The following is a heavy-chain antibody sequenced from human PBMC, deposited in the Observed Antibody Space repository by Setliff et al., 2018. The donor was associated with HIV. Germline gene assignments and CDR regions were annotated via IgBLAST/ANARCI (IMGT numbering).Heavy chain of an antibody. J-gene: IGHJ5*02. V-gene: IGHV3-NL1*01. CDR3: AKGVKWLGP. Sequence: HPGGSLRLSCKTSGFILDGCAMHWVRQAPGKGLEWLAFIYSDGRTFYADSVKGRFTISRDDSKNTVYLQMLSLRVDDTAAYYCAKGVKWLGPWGQGILVTVSS. CDR1: GFILDGCA. D-gene: IGHD3-16*01. CDR2: IYSDGRT.